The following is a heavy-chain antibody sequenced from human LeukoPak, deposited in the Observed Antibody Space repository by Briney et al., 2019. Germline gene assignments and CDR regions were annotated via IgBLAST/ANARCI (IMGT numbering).Heavy chain of an antibody. V-gene: IGHV4-61*10. CDR3: ARMPRWDGYDLDY. D-gene: IGHD5-12*01. CDR1: GGSISSGSYY. CDR2: IYYSGST. J-gene: IGHJ4*02. Sequence: SQTLSLTCTVSGGSISSGSYYWSWIRQPAGKGLEWIGYIYYSGSTNYNPSLKSRVTISVDTSKNQFSLKLSSVTAADTAVYYCARMPRWDGYDLDYWGQGTLVTVSS.